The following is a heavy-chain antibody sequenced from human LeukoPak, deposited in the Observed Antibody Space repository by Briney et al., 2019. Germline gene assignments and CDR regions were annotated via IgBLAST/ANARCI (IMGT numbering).Heavy chain of an antibody. V-gene: IGHV3-48*01. CDR2: ISSSSSTI. J-gene: IGHJ4*02. D-gene: IGHD3-22*01. Sequence: GGSLRLSCAASGFTFTTYSMNWVRQAPGKGLEWVSYISSSSSTIYYADSVRGRFTISRDNAKNSLYLQMNSLRAEDTAVYYCARGSTYYDSSGQVPFDYWGQGTLVTVSS. CDR1: GFTFTTYS. CDR3: ARGSTYYDSSGQVPFDY.